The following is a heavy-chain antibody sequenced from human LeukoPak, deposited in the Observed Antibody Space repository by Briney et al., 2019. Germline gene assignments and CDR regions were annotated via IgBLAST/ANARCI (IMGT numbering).Heavy chain of an antibody. CDR1: GGSISSHY. CDR3: AGNTVTASQFWFAP. Sequence: SETPSLTCTVSGGSISSHYWSWIRQPPGKGLEWIGYIYYSESTNYNPSLKSRVTISVDTSRNQFSLRLSSVTAADTAVYYCAGNTVTASQFWFAPWGQGTLVTVSS. D-gene: IGHD2-21*02. V-gene: IGHV4-59*08. J-gene: IGHJ5*02. CDR2: IYYSEST.